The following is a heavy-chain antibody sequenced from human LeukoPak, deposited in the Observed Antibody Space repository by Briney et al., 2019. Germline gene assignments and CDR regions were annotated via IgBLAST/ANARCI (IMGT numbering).Heavy chain of an antibody. CDR1: GYTFTSYG. V-gene: IGHV1-8*02. CDR3: ARGRSGSYSLYYYYYYGMDV. CDR2: MNPNSGNT. Sequence: ASVKVSCRASGYTFTSYGISWVRQATGQGLEWMGWMNPNSGNTGYAQKFQGRVTMTRNTSISTAYMELSSLRSEDTAVYYCARGRSGSYSLYYYYYYGMDVWGQGTTVTVSS. D-gene: IGHD1-26*01. J-gene: IGHJ6*02.